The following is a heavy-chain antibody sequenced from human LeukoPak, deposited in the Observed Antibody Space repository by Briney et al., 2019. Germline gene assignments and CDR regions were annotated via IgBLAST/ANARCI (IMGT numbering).Heavy chain of an antibody. CDR2: IYYSGST. Sequence: SETLSLTCTVSGGSLNSYYWTWIRQPPGKGLGWIGYIYYSGSTNYNPSLKSRVTISVDTSKNQLSLKLSSVTAADTAVYYCARRDGGLVAGSYYYDSWGQGTLVTVSS. J-gene: IGHJ4*02. V-gene: IGHV4-59*08. D-gene: IGHD6-19*01. CDR3: ARRDGGLVAGSYYYDS. CDR1: GGSLNSYY.